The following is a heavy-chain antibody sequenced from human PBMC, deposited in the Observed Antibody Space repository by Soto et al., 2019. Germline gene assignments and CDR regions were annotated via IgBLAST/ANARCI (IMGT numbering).Heavy chain of an antibody. CDR3: ARSPEVVPAAIKDPELAIPYLAGNWFDP. D-gene: IGHD2-2*01. Sequence: QVQLVQSGAEVKKPGSSVKVSCKASGGTFSSYTISWLRQAPGQGLEWMGRIIPILGIANYAQKFQGRVTITADKSTSTAYMELSSLRSEDTAVYYCARSPEVVPAAIKDPELAIPYLAGNWFDPWGQGTLVTVSS. CDR2: IIPILGIA. J-gene: IGHJ5*02. V-gene: IGHV1-69*02. CDR1: GGTFSSYT.